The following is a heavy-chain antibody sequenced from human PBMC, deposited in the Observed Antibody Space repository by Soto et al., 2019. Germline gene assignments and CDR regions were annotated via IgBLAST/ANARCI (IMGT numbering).Heavy chain of an antibody. Sequence: SETLSLTCSVSDDSINSDKYYWGWIRQPPGKGLEWIGSIYYRGNAYYNPSLQTRVTISLDKSKSQFSLKLNSVTAADSAVYFCARLEGLATISYYFDFCCPGVLVTVS. CDR1: DDSINSDKYY. CDR2: IYYRGNA. CDR3: ARLEGLATISYYFDF. D-gene: IGHD6-19*01. J-gene: IGHJ4*02. V-gene: IGHV4-39*01.